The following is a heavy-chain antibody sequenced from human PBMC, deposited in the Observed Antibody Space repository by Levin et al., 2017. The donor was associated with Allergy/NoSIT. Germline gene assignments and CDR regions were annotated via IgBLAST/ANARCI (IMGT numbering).Heavy chain of an antibody. Sequence: ASVKVSCKVSGYTLTELSMHWVRQAPGKGLEWMGGFDPEDGETIYAQKFQGRVTMTEDTSTDTAYMELSSLRSEDTAVYYCATWVSSGWNENWFDPWGQGTLVTVSS. CDR2: FDPEDGET. D-gene: IGHD6-19*01. CDR1: GYTLTELS. V-gene: IGHV1-24*01. CDR3: ATWVSSGWNENWFDP. J-gene: IGHJ5*02.